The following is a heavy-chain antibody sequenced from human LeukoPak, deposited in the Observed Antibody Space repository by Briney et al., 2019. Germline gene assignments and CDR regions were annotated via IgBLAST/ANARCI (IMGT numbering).Heavy chain of an antibody. J-gene: IGHJ4*02. Sequence: GGSLRLSCAASGFTVSSNYMSWVRQAPGKGLEWVPVIYSGGSTYYADSVKGRFTISRDNSKNTLYLQMNSLRAEDTAVYYCARGTVLRFLEWAVALDYWGQGTLVTVSP. CDR2: IYSGGST. V-gene: IGHV3-66*02. CDR1: GFTVSSNY. D-gene: IGHD3-3*01. CDR3: ARGTVLRFLEWAVALDY.